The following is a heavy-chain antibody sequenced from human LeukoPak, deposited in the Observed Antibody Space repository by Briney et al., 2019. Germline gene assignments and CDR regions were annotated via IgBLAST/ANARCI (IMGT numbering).Heavy chain of an antibody. CDR1: GYTFTSYG. V-gene: IGHV1-18*01. Sequence: ASVKVSCKASGYTFTSYGISWVRQAPGQGLEWMGWISAYNGNTNNAQKLQGRVTMTRSTSISTAYMELSSLRSEDTAVYYCARAYSSSWYWVGGDWGQGTLVTVSS. CDR2: ISAYNGNT. CDR3: ARAYSSSWYWVGGD. D-gene: IGHD6-13*01. J-gene: IGHJ4*02.